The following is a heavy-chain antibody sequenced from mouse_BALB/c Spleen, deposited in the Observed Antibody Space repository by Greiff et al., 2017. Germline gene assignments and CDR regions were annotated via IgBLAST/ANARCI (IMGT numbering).Heavy chain of an antibody. CDR1: GDSITSGY. Sequence: EVMLVESGPSLVKPSQTLSLTCSVTGDSITSGYWNWIRKFPGNKLEYMGYISYSGSTYYNPSLKSRISITRDTSKNQYYLQLNSVTTEDTATYYCARYPNYYGSSWYFDVWGAGTTVTVSS. V-gene: IGHV3-8*02. CDR3: ARYPNYYGSSWYFDV. J-gene: IGHJ1*01. D-gene: IGHD1-1*01. CDR2: ISYSGST.